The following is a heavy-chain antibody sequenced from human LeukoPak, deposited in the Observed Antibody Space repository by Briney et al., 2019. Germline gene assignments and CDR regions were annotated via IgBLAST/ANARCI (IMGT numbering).Heavy chain of an antibody. Sequence: SETLSLTCTVSGGSISSYYWSWIRQPPGKGLEWIGYIYYSGSTNYNPSLKSRVTISVDTSKNQFSLKLSSVTAADTAVYYCARHSPSGYSSGNDAFDIWGQGTMVTVSS. CDR1: GGSISSYY. D-gene: IGHD6-19*01. CDR3: ARHSPSGYSSGNDAFDI. V-gene: IGHV4-59*01. CDR2: IYYSGST. J-gene: IGHJ3*02.